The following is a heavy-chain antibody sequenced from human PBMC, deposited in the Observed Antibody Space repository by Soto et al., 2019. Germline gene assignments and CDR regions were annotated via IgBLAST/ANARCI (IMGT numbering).Heavy chain of an antibody. D-gene: IGHD2-2*02. Sequence: QSGWSLRLSCAASGFTFGDYAMHLVRQAPGKGLEWVSVISWDGGRTYYADSVRGRFIVSRDSSKNSLYLQMSSLRVEDTALYYCAKDVCSGSTTSCYTRLEFWGKGALVTVSS. V-gene: IGHV3-43D*04. CDR2: ISWDGGRT. CDR3: AKDVCSGSTTSCYTRLEF. CDR1: GFTFGDYA. J-gene: IGHJ4*02.